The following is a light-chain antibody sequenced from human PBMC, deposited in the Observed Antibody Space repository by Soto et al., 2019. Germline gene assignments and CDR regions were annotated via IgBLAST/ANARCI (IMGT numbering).Light chain of an antibody. V-gene: IGKV2-28*01. J-gene: IGKJ1*01. CDR3: MQGLQIPRT. CDR2: LGS. CDR1: QSLLHSNGYTY. Sequence: DIVMTQSPLSLPVTPGETASISCRSSQSLLHSNGYTYLDWNLQKPGQSPQLLIYLGSNRASGVPYRFSASGSGTDFTLKISRVEAGDVGVYYCMQGLQIPRTFGQGTKVEIK.